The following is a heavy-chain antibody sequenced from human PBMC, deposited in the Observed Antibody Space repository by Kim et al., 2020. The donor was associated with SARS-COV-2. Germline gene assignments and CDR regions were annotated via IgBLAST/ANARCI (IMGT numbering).Heavy chain of an antibody. D-gene: IGHD4-17*01. V-gene: IGHV3-30*02. J-gene: IGHJ4*02. CDR2: K. Sequence: KYYADSVKGRFTISRDNSKNTLYLQMNSLRAEDTAVYYCAKDYGDYILDYWGQGTLVTVSS. CDR3: AKDYGDYILDY.